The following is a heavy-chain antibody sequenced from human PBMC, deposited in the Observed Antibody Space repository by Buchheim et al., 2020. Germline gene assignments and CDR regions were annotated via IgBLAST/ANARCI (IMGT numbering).Heavy chain of an antibody. CDR2: INPNSGGT. V-gene: IGHV1-2*02. CDR3: ARDVSGNHYDISGPDY. Sequence: QVQLVQSGAEVKKPGASVKVSCKASGYTFTDYYIHWVRQAPGQGLEWMGWINPNSGGTNSAQKFQGRVTMTRDTSIITVYMELSRLRSDDTAVYYCARDVSGNHYDISGPDYWGQGTL. CDR1: GYTFTDYY. J-gene: IGHJ4*02. D-gene: IGHD3-22*01.